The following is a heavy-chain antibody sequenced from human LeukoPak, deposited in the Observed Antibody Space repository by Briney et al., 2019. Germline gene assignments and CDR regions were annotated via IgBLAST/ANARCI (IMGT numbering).Heavy chain of an antibody. CDR1: GGSISSYY. CDR3: ARDSDIRSGSYYNFWFDP. Sequence: SETLSLTCTVSGGSISSYYWSWIRQPAGKGLGWIGRIYTSGSTNYNPSLKSRVTMSVDTSKNQFSLKLSSVTAADTAVYYCARDSDIRSGSYYNFWFDPWGQGTLVTVSS. CDR2: IYTSGST. J-gene: IGHJ5*02. V-gene: IGHV4-4*07. D-gene: IGHD3-10*01.